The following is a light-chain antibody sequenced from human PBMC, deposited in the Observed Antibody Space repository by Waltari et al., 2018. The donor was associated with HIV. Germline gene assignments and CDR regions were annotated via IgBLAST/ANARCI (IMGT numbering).Light chain of an antibody. CDR1: QSGSSN. J-gene: IGKJ1*01. CDR2: GAS. V-gene: IGKV3-15*01. Sequence: EIVMTQSPATLSVSPGESATLSCRASQSGSSNLAWYQQKPGQAPRLLIYGASTRATGIPARFRGSGSGTEFTLTISSLQSEDFAVYYCQQYNNWPPTWTFGQGTKVEIK. CDR3: QQYNNWPPTWT.